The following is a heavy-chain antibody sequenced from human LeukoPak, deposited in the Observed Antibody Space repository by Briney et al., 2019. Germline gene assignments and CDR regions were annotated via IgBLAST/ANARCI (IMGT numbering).Heavy chain of an antibody. J-gene: IGHJ5*02. CDR1: GYTFTSYY. CDR2: INPSGGST. V-gene: IGHV1-46*01. D-gene: IGHD6-13*01. CDR3: ARDVRQQLSPSWFDP. Sequence: ASVKVSCKASGYTFTSYYMHWVRQAPGQGLEWMGIINPSGGSTSYAQKFQGRVTMTRDTSTSTVYMELSSLRSEDTAVYYCARDVRQQLSPSWFDPWGQGTLDTVSS.